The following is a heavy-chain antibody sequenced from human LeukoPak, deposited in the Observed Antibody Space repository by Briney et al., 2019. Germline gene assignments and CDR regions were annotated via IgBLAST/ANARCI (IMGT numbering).Heavy chain of an antibody. CDR1: GFTFSNYW. CDR3: AKGLGIVVVPAALNAFDI. J-gene: IGHJ3*02. CDR2: INTDGNSP. D-gene: IGHD2-2*01. Sequence: GGSLRLSCAASGFTFSNYWMHWVRQTPGKGLVWVARINTDGNSPTYADSVKGRFTISRDNAKSTLYLQMNSLRAEDTAVYYCAKGLGIVVVPAALNAFDIWGQGTMVTVSS. V-gene: IGHV3-74*01.